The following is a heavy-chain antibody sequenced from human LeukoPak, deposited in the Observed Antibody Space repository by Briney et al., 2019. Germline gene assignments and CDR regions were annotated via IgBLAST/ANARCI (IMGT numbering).Heavy chain of an antibody. Sequence: GGSLRLSCAASGFNFNNAWMNRVRQAPGKGLEWVGRIKSKSDGGTTDNAAPVKGRFTISKDDSKNTLYLQMNSLKTEDTGIYYCTTGTLTSDYWGQGTLVTVSS. CDR2: IKSKSDGGTT. CDR3: TTGTLTSDY. V-gene: IGHV3-15*01. D-gene: IGHD4-17*01. CDR1: GFNFNNAW. J-gene: IGHJ4*02.